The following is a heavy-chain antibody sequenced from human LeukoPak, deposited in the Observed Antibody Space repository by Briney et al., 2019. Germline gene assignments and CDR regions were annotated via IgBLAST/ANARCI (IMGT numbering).Heavy chain of an antibody. CDR1: GFTFSSYG. Sequence: GGSLRLSCAASGFTFSSYGMHWVRQAPGKGLEWVAVIWYDGSNKYYADSVKGRFTISRDNSKNTLYLQMNSLRAEDTAVYYCAKDSDYYGSRGMADYWGQGTLVTVSS. CDR3: AKDSDYYGSRGMADY. CDR2: IWYDGSNK. V-gene: IGHV3-33*06. J-gene: IGHJ4*02. D-gene: IGHD3-10*01.